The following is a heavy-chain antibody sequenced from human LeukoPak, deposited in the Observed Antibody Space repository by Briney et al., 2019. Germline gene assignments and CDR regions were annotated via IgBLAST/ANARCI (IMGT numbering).Heavy chain of an antibody. J-gene: IGHJ4*02. Sequence: SETLSLTCAVYGGSFSGYYWSWIRQPPGKGLEWIGEINHSGSTNYNPSLKSRVTISVDTSKNQFSLKLSSVTAADTAVYYCARVSASDPSKNYFDYWGQGTLVTVSS. D-gene: IGHD4/OR15-4a*01. V-gene: IGHV4-34*01. CDR2: INHSGST. CDR3: ARVSASDPSKNYFDY. CDR1: GGSFSGYY.